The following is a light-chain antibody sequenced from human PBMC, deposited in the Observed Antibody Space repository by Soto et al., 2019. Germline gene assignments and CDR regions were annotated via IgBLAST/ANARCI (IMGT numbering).Light chain of an antibody. CDR3: QQYNKWPLFT. V-gene: IGKV3-15*01. CDR1: QTVGTN. Sequence: EVVLTQSPATLSVSPGERATLSCRASQTVGTNLAWYQQRPGQAPRLLIYGASTRATGIPARFSGSGSGSEFTLTLSRLQSYDFAVYYCQQYNKWPLFTFGPGTRVDNK. CDR2: GAS. J-gene: IGKJ3*01.